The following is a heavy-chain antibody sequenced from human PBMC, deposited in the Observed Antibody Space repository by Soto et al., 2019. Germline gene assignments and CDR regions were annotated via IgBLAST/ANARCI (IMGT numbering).Heavy chain of an antibody. CDR1: GFTIRSNA. CDR2: ISDGGDTT. J-gene: IGHJ4*02. V-gene: IGHV3-23*01. D-gene: IGHD1-1*01. Sequence: EVQLLESGGGLVQPGGSLRLSCAASGFTIRSNAMYWVRQAPGKGLEWVSAISDGGDTTHYADSVKGRFTISRDTSKNTLYLKLNSLRADDTAVYFCAKDKPGTTAFDYWGQGTLVAVSS. CDR3: AKDKPGTTAFDY.